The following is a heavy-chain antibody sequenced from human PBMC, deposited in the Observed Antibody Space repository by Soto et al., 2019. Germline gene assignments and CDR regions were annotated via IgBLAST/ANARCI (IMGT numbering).Heavy chain of an antibody. V-gene: IGHV1-46*01. D-gene: IGHD6-19*01. Sequence: ASVKVSCKASGYTFTSYYMHWVRQAPGQGLEWMGIINPSGGSTSYAQKFQERVTMTRDTSTSTVYMELRSLRSEDTAVYYRTSEDVATGLVWGPGTLVTVSS. CDR2: INPSGGST. CDR1: GYTFTSYY. J-gene: IGHJ4*02. CDR3: TSEDVATGLV.